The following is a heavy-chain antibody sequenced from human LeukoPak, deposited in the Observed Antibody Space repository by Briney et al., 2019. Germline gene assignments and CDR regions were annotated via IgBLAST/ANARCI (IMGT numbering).Heavy chain of an antibody. D-gene: IGHD6-13*01. Sequence: PGGSLRLSCAASGFTFSSYGMHWVRQAPGKGLEWVAVISYDGSNKYYADSVKGRFTISRDNSKNTLYLQMNSLRAEDTAVYYCAKDRWAAAGHFDYWGQGTLVTVSS. J-gene: IGHJ4*02. CDR1: GFTFSSYG. CDR3: AKDRWAAAGHFDY. V-gene: IGHV3-30*18. CDR2: ISYDGSNK.